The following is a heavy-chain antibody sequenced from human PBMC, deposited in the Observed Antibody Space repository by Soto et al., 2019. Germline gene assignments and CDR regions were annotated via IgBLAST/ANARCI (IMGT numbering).Heavy chain of an antibody. D-gene: IGHD6-19*01. J-gene: IGHJ4*02. CDR2: IYSGGST. CDR1: GFTVSSDY. V-gene: IGHV3-66*01. CDR3: ARDRPYSSGWYQDY. Sequence: EVQLVESGGGLVQPGGSLRLSCAASGFTVSSDYMSWVRPAPGKGLEWVSVIYSGGSTYYADSVKGRFTISRDNSKNTLYPQMTSLRAEDTAVYYCARDRPYSSGWYQDYWGQGTLVTVPS.